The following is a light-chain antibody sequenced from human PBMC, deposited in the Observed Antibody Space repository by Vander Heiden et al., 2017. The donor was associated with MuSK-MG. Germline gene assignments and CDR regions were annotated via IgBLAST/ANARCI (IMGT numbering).Light chain of an antibody. CDR2: LVS. J-gene: IGKJ4*01. Sequence: DIVMTQSPLSLPVTPGEPASISCRSSQSLLHSNGKTYLDWYLQKPGQAPQLLIYLVSNRASGVPDRFSGSGSGTDFTLRISRVEAEDAGVYYCMEALQTPLTFGGGTKVEIK. CDR1: QSLLHSNGKTY. CDR3: MEALQTPLT. V-gene: IGKV2-28*01.